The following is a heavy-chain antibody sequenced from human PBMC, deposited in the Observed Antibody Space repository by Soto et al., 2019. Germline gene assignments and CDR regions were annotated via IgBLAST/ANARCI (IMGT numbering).Heavy chain of an antibody. V-gene: IGHV3-21*01. Sequence: GGSLRLSCAASGFTFTRYSMNWVRQAPGKGLEWVSSISSTTNYIYYADSMKGRFTVSRDNAKNSVYLEMNSLSAEDTAVYYCARESEGLTSNFDYWGQGTLVTVSS. CDR1: GFTFTRYS. CDR3: ARESEGLTSNFDY. CDR2: ISSTTNYI. J-gene: IGHJ4*02.